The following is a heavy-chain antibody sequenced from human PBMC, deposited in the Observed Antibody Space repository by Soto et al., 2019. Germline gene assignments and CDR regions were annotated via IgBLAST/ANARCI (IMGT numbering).Heavy chain of an antibody. D-gene: IGHD6-19*01. CDR1: GGSFSGYY. Sequence: QVQLQQWGAGLLKPSETLSLTCAVYGGSFSGYYWSWIRQPPGKGLEWIGEINHSGSTNYNPSLKNRVTISVDTSKNQFSLKLSSVTAADTAVYYCARWGSGWYYFDDWGQGTLVTVSS. CDR2: INHSGST. J-gene: IGHJ4*02. V-gene: IGHV4-34*01. CDR3: ARWGSGWYYFDD.